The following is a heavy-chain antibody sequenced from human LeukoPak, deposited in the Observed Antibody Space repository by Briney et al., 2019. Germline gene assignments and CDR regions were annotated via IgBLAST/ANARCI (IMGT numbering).Heavy chain of an antibody. D-gene: IGHD5-12*01. Sequence: QPGGSLRLSCAASGFTFSSYEMNWVRQAPGKELEWVSYISSSGGTIYYADSVKGRFTISRDNAENSLYLQMNSLRAEDTAVYYCARDESGYNGYVRFDPWGQGTLVTVSS. CDR3: ARDESGYNGYVRFDP. CDR1: GFTFSSYE. CDR2: ISSSGGTI. V-gene: IGHV3-48*03. J-gene: IGHJ5*02.